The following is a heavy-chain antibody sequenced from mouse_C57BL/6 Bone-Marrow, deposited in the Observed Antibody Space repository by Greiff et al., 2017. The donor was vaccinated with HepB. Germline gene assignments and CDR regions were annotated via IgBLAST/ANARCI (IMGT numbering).Heavy chain of an antibody. CDR2: IKYDGSST. J-gene: IGHJ2*01. CDR3: ARGLDYLDY. Sequence: EVMLVESEGGLVQPGSSMKLSCTASGFTFSDYYMAWVRQVPEKGLEWVANIKYDGSSTYYLDSLKSRFIIARDNAKKILYLQMSSLKSEDTAAYYCARGLDYLDYWGQGTTLTVSS. CDR1: GFTFSDYY. V-gene: IGHV5-16*01.